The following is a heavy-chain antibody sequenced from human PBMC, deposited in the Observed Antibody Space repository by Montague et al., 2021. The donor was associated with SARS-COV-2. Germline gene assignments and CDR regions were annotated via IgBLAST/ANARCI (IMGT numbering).Heavy chain of an antibody. D-gene: IGHD2-21*01. Sequence: SETLSLTCSVSGGSINNYYWGWVRQSPGTGLEWIGYIYYSGSVTTSYNPSLKSRVSISVDTSENQISLKLTSVTAADTAVYYCARRGGGEVFARFMYWYFDVWGRGSLVTVSS. V-gene: IGHV4-59*13. CDR1: GGSINNYY. J-gene: IGHJ2*01. CDR2: IYYSGSVTT. CDR3: ARRGGGEVFARFMYWYFDV.